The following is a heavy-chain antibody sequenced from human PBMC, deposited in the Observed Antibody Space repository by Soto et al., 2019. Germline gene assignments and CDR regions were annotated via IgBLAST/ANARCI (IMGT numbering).Heavy chain of an antibody. CDR1: GNAFRFVY. V-gene: IGHV1-45*02. D-gene: IGHD3-22*01. J-gene: IGHJ4*02. Sequence: EVSVKVSFKGSGNAFRFVYLHWLLHAPGQALEWMGWITPFNGNTKYAQKFQDRVTFTGDTSLNTAYMELSSLRSDDTAMFYCASGRYDASGYFDYWGQGTLVTVSS. CDR2: ITPFNGNT. CDR3: ASGRYDASGYFDY.